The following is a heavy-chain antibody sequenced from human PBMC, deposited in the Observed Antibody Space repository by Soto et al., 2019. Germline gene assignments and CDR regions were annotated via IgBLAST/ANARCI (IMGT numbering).Heavy chain of an antibody. CDR1: GYTFSNYY. CDR2: INPSGGGT. D-gene: IGHD2-15*01. V-gene: IGHV1-46*01. J-gene: IGHJ4*02. CDR3: ARSQEVVVVPAAPIDY. Sequence: ASVKVSCKASGYTFSNYYINWVRQAPGQGLQWMGRINPSGGGTIYAQNFQGRVTMTRVTSTSTVYMDLSSLRSEDTAVYHCARSQEVVVVPAAPIDYWGQGTLVTVSS.